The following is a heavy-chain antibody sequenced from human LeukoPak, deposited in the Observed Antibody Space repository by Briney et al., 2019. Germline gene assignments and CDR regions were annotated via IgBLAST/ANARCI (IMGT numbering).Heavy chain of an antibody. D-gene: IGHD5-24*01. V-gene: IGHV4-31*03. J-gene: IGHJ4*02. CDR2: IYYSGST. Sequence: TSETLSPTCTVSGGSISSGGYYWSWIRQHPGKGLEWIGYIYYSGSTYYSPSLKSRVTISVDTSKNQFSLKLSSVTAADTAVYYCARARRDGYNYFDYWGQGTLVTVSS. CDR3: ARARRDGYNYFDY. CDR1: GGSISSGGYY.